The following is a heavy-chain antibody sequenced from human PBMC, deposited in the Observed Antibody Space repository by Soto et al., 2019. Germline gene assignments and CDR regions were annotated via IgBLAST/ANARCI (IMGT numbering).Heavy chain of an antibody. Sequence: PSYTLSLTCAVYGGFLSESYWTWIRQPPGKGLEWIGEINHVGGTNYNPSLKSRVTMSVDTSQNQFSLRLISVTAADTAMYFCVRIRYQLPSSVLWLDPWGQ. D-gene: IGHD3-16*01. CDR1: GGFLSESY. J-gene: IGHJ5*02. V-gene: IGHV4-34*01. CDR3: VRIRYQLPSSVLWLDP. CDR2: INHVGGT.